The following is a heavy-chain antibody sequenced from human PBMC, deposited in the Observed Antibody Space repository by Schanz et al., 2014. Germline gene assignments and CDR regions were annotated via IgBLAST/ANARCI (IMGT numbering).Heavy chain of an antibody. CDR1: GFSVGNKY. Sequence: EVQLVASGGGLVQPGGSLRLSCAASGFSVGNKYMNWVRQAPGKGLEWVSFIYIGGNTYYADSVKGRFTISRDNSKNTVYLQMNSLRADDTAVYYCAKTLFPGGTQTFGNWGRGTLVTVSS. J-gene: IGHJ4*02. V-gene: IGHV3-66*01. CDR2: IYIGGNT. D-gene: IGHD2-8*02. CDR3: AKTLFPGGTQTFGN.